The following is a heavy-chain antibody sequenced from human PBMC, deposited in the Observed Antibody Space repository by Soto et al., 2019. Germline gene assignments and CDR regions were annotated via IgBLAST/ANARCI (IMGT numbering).Heavy chain of an antibody. CDR3: AKAYPWVRAAAIGHTAFDI. CDR2: ISGSGGST. Sequence: GGSLRLSCAASGFTFSSYAMSWVRQAPGKGLEWVSAISGSGGSTYYADSVKDRFTISRDNSKNTLYLQMNSLRAEDTAVYYCAKAYPWVRAAAIGHTAFDIWGQGTMVTVSS. D-gene: IGHD6-13*01. V-gene: IGHV3-23*01. CDR1: GFTFSSYA. J-gene: IGHJ3*02.